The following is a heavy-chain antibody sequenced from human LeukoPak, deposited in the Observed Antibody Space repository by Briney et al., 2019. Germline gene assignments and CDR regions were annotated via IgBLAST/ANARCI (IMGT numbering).Heavy chain of an antibody. CDR1: GFIFETCW. J-gene: IGHJ4*02. CDR3: ARKAAGWGVLDH. CDR2: VKHDGSEE. Sequence: PGGSLRLSCAASGFIFETCWMNWVRQVPGEGLEWVANVKHDGSEEYYVESVKGRFIISRDNANKLLYLQMNTLRAEDTAIYYCARKAAGWGVLDHWGQGILVTVSS. V-gene: IGHV3-7*03. D-gene: IGHD3-10*01.